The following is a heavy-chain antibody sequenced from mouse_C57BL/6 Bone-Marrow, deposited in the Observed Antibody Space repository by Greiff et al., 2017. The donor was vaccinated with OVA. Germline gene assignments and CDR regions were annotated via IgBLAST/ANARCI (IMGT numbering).Heavy chain of an antibody. CDR2: IYPRSGNT. J-gene: IGHJ4*01. CDR3: AGSRWLPYAMDY. V-gene: IGHV1-81*01. CDR1: GYTFTSYG. D-gene: IGHD2-3*01. Sequence: QVQLQQSGAELARPGASVKLSCKASGYTFTSYGISWVKQRTGQGLEWIGEIYPRSGNTYYNEKFKGKATLTADKSSSAAYMELRSLTSEDSAVYFCAGSRWLPYAMDYWGQGTSVTVAS.